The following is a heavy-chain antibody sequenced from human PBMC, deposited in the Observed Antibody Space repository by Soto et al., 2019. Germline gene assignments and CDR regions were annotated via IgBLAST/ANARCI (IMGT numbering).Heavy chain of an antibody. D-gene: IGHD5-12*01. J-gene: IGHJ4*02. V-gene: IGHV1-69*06. Sequence: SVKVSCNASGGTFSSYAISWVRQAPGQGLEWMGGIIPLFGTANYAQKFQGRVTITADKSTSTAYMELSSLRSEDTAVYYCARARGYSGYGPDYWGQGTLVTVSS. CDR2: IIPLFGTA. CDR3: ARARGYSGYGPDY. CDR1: GGTFSSYA.